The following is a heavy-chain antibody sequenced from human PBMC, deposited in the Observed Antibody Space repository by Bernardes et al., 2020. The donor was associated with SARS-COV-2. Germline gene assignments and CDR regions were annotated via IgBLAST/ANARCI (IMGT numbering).Heavy chain of an antibody. CDR3: ARWMLWNLYYFDY. J-gene: IGHJ4*02. V-gene: IGHV3-33*01. D-gene: IGHD1-7*01. Sequence: GGSLRLSCAASGFTFSSYGMHWVRQAPGKGLEWVAVIWYDGSNKYYADSVKGRFTISRDNSKNTLYLQMNSLRAEDTAVYYCARWMLWNLYYFDYWGQGTLVTVSS. CDR1: GFTFSSYG. CDR2: IWYDGSNK.